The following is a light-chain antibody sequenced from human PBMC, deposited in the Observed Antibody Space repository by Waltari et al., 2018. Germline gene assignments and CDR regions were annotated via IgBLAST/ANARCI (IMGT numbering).Light chain of an antibody. CDR3: SSYTRSSALV. CDR1: SSDVGGYTY. Sequence: QSALTQPASVSGSPGQSITISCTGTSSDVGGYTYVSWYQRDPGKAPKLMIYNVPVRPSGVSNRFPGSKSGNTASLIISGLQAEDEADYFCSSYTRSSALVFGGGTKLTVL. V-gene: IGLV2-14*03. J-gene: IGLJ2*01. CDR2: NVP.